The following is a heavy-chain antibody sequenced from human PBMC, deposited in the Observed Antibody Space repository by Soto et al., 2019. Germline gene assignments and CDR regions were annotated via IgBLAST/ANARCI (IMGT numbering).Heavy chain of an antibody. J-gene: IGHJ3*02. CDR1: GYTFTSYG. CDR2: IIPILGIA. Sequence: SVKVSCKASGYTFTSYGITWVRQAPGQGLEWMGRIIPILGIANYAQKFQGRVTITADKSTSTAYMELSSLRSEDTAVYYCARGGIVVVPAAKQIAFDIWGQGTMDTVSS. D-gene: IGHD2-2*01. CDR3: ARGGIVVVPAAKQIAFDI. V-gene: IGHV1-69*04.